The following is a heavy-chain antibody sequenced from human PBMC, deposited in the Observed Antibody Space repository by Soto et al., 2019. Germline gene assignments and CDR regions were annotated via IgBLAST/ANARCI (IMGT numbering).Heavy chain of an antibody. CDR3: ARPCTGGTCFHLDY. CDR1: GYPFTRFA. V-gene: IGHV1-3*01. CDR2: MHAGNGNT. D-gene: IGHD2-8*02. Sequence: ASVKVSCKASGYPFTRFAMHWVRQAPGQRLEWMGWMHAGNGNTKYSQKFQDRVTFTRDTSASTGYMELSSLRSEDTAVYYCARPCTGGTCFHLDYWGQGTQVTVSS. J-gene: IGHJ4*02.